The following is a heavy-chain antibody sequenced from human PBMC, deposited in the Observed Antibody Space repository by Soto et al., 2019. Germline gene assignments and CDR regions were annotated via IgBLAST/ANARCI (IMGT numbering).Heavy chain of an antibody. CDR3: AKGGTYYFDS. Sequence: PSETLSHTCSVSRAFISNFYWSWIRQSAGKRLEWIGRLYTTGSTDYNPSRWSRVTRSIDTSKNRVSLSLTSVTAADTAGYCGAKGGTYYFDSWGQGIVVTVAS. CDR1: RAFISNFY. D-gene: IGHD3-16*01. V-gene: IGHV4-4*07. J-gene: IGHJ4*02. CDR2: LYTTGST.